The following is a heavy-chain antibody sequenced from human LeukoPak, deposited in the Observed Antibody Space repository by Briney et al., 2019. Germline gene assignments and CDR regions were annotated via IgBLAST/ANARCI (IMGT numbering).Heavy chain of an antibody. CDR1: GFTFPSHG. D-gene: IGHD6-6*01. V-gene: IGHV3-33*01. CDR2: LWYDGSNY. CDR3: ARYSSSSNYCFGMDV. J-gene: IGHJ6*01. Sequence: GGSLRLSCAASGFTFPSHGMRWGGQAPGKGPEWGAVLWYDGSNYYYQASVKGRFTLSRDNSQNTLFLQMSSLRAEDTAVYFCARYSSSSNYCFGMDVWGQGTTVTVSS.